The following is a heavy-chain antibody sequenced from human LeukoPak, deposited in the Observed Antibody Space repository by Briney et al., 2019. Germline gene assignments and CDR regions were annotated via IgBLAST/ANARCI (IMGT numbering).Heavy chain of an antibody. CDR2: IYYSGTT. CDR1: GGSISTYY. V-gene: IGHV4-59*12. Sequence: SETLSLTCTVSGGSISTYYWNWIRQPPGKGLEWIGYIYYSGTTNYNPSLKSRVSMSVDTTKNQFSLKLSSVTAADTAVYYCARDVGARLSGYWGQGTLVTVSS. J-gene: IGHJ4*02. CDR3: ARDVGARLSGY. D-gene: IGHD6-6*01.